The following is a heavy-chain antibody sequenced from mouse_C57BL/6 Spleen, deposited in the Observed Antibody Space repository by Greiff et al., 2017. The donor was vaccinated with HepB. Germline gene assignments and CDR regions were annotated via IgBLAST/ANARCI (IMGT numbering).Heavy chain of an antibody. D-gene: IGHD3-3*01. Sequence: EVQLVESGPGLVKPSQSLSLTCSVTGYSITSGYYWNWIRQFPGNKLEWMGYISYDGSNNYNPSLKNRISITRDTSKNQFFLKLNSVTTEDTATYYCARRRRAFDYWGQGTTLTVSS. V-gene: IGHV3-6*01. CDR3: ARRRRAFDY. CDR2: ISYDGSN. CDR1: GYSITSGYY. J-gene: IGHJ2*01.